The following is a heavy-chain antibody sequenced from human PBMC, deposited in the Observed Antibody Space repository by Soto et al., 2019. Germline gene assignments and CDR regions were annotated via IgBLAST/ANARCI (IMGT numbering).Heavy chain of an antibody. J-gene: IGHJ6*02. CDR2: IYSDNNT. CDR3: ARHYSAMGV. Sequence: EVQLVETGGDLIQPGGSLRLSCAASGFTVSSDSMTWVRQAPGKGLEWISIIYSDNNTDYADSVKGRLSISRDTSKNILYLQMNCLRAEDTAEYYCARHYSAMGVWGQGNRVTVSS. V-gene: IGHV3-53*02. CDR1: GFTVSSDS.